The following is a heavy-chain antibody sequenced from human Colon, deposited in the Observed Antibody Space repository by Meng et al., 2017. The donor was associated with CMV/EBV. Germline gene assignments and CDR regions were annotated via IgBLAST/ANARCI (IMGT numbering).Heavy chain of an antibody. CDR1: GNTFNNIA. CDR2: FIPILGIP. D-gene: IGHD2-2*01. Sequence: SCKASGNTFNNIAFGWVRQAAGQGLEWIGEFIPILGIPNYAQKFQGRVTITADKSTTTGYMEMTDLRSEDTATYFCARASPQTSCYDSWGQGTLVTVSS. V-gene: IGHV1-69*10. CDR3: ARASPQTSCYDS. J-gene: IGHJ4*02.